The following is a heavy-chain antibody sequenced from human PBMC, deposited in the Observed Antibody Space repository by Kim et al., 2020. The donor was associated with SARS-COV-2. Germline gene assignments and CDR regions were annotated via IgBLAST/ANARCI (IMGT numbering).Heavy chain of an antibody. D-gene: IGHD2-2*01. CDR1: GFTFDDYT. Sequence: GGSLRLSCAASGFTFDDYTMHWVRQGPGKGLEWVSLISGDGLSTYYADSLQGRFTISRDNNKNSLYLQMNRLRTEDTALYYCARGNSTGTRYYYYS. CDR3: ARGNSTGTRYYYYS. J-gene: IGHJ6*03. V-gene: IGHV3-43*01. CDR2: ISGDGLST.